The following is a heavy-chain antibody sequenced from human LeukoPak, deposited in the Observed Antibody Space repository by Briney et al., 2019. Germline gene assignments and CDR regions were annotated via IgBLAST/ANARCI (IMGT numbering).Heavy chain of an antibody. D-gene: IGHD1-7*01. V-gene: IGHV5-51*01. J-gene: IGHJ6*02. CDR2: IYPGDSDT. CDR3: ARGAAGTTPDYYYFGLDV. CDR1: GYRLTDYW. Sequence: GESLKISCKGSGYRLTDYWIGWVRQMPGKGLVWMGIIYPGDSDTRYSPSFQGQVTNSADKSINTAHLQWSSLKASDTAMYYCARGAAGTTPDYYYFGLDVWGQGTTVRVSS.